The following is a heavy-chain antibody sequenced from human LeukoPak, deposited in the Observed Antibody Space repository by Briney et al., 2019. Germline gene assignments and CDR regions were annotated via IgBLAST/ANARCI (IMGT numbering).Heavy chain of an antibody. CDR3: ARTAARRFDY. J-gene: IGHJ4*02. V-gene: IGHV1-46*01. CDR1: GYTFPSYF. CDR2: INPTGGST. Sequence: ASVTVSCKSSGYTFPSYFMHWVRQAPGQGLEWMGIINPTGGSTTYAQKFQGRVTMTRDTSTSTVYMELSSLRSDDTAVYYCARTAARRFDYWGQGTLVTVSS. D-gene: IGHD6-6*01.